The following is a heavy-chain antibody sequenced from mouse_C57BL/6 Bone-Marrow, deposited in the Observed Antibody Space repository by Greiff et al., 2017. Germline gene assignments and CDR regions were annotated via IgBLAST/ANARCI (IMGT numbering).Heavy chain of an antibody. J-gene: IGHJ4*01. CDR1: GFTFSSYA. Sequence: EVKLVESGGGLVTPGGSLKLSCAASGFTFSSYAMSWVRQTPEKRLEWVATISDGGSYTYYPDNVKGRFTISRDNAKNNLYLQMSHLKSEDTAMYYCASYYAMDEWGQGTSVTVSS. CDR3: ASYYAMDE. V-gene: IGHV5-4*03. CDR2: ISDGGSYT.